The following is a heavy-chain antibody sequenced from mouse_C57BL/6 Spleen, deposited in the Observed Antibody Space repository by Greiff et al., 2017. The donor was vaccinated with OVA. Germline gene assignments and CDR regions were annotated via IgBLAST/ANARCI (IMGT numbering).Heavy chain of an antibody. Sequence: EVKLQESGPELVKPGASVKISCKASGYSFTGYYMNWVKQSPEKSLEWIGEINPSTGGTTYNQKFKAKATLTVDKSSSTAYMQLKSLTSEDSAVYYCARSRFTTVVYFDYWGQGTTLTVSS. J-gene: IGHJ2*01. V-gene: IGHV1-42*01. CDR2: INPSTGGT. D-gene: IGHD1-1*01. CDR1: GYSFTGYY. CDR3: ARSRFTTVVYFDY.